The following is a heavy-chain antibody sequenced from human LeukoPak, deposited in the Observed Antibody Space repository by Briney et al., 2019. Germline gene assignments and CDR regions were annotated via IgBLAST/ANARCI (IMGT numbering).Heavy chain of an antibody. CDR3: ARDNWNYGSSMDV. CDR1: GGPVSSYY. CDR2: IYYSGST. Sequence: SETLSLTCTVSGGPVSSYYWSWIRQPPGKGLEWIGYIYYSGSTNYNPSLKSRVTISVDTSKNQFSLKPSSVTAADTAVYHCARDNWNYGSSMDVWGQGTTVTVSS. J-gene: IGHJ6*02. D-gene: IGHD1-7*01. V-gene: IGHV4-59*02.